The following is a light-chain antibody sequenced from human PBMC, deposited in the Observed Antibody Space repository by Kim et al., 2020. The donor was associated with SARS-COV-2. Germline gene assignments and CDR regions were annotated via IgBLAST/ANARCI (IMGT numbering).Light chain of an antibody. V-gene: IGKV1-5*03. CDR3: QQYNNYPCS. CDR1: QSITSN. J-gene: IGKJ2*04. Sequence: SASVGDSVTIPCRASQSITSNLAWYQQKPGKAPKLLIYKASTLESGVPSRFSGSGSGTEFTLTISSLQPDDFATYYCQQYNNYPCSFGQGTKLEI. CDR2: KAS.